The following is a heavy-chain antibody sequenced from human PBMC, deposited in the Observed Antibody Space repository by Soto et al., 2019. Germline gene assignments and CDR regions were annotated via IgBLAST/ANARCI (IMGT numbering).Heavy chain of an antibody. D-gene: IGHD5-12*01. CDR2: IYYSGST. CDR1: GGSISSGGYY. J-gene: IGHJ4*02. Sequence: QVQLQESGPGLVKPSQTLSLTCTVSGGSISSGGYYWSWIRQHPGKGLEWIGYIYYSGSTYYNPSLKSRLTISVDTSKNHSSLKLSSVPAADTAVYYCACNGYNYPTFDYWGQGTLVTVSS. CDR3: ACNGYNYPTFDY. V-gene: IGHV4-31*03.